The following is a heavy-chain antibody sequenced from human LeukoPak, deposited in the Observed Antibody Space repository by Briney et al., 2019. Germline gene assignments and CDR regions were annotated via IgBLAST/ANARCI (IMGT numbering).Heavy chain of an antibody. CDR2: ISGSGGST. Sequence: PGGSLRLSCAASGFTFSSYARSWVRPAPGKGLEWVSAISGSGGSTYYADSVKGRFPSSRDNSKNTLYLQMNSLRAEDTVFFYKQKRAYDILTGYYDYWGQGTLVTVSS. J-gene: IGHJ4*02. CDR1: GFTFSSYA. CDR3: QKRAYDILTGYYDY. D-gene: IGHD3-9*01. V-gene: IGHV3-23*01.